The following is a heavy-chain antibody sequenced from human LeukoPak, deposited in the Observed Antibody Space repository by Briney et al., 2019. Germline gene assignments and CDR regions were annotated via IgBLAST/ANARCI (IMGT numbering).Heavy chain of an antibody. V-gene: IGHV3-11*05. Sequence: PGGSLRLSCAASGFTFSDYYMSWIRQAPGKGLEWVSSISSSSIYIYYADSVKGRFTIFRDNAKKSLYLQMNSLRAEDTAVYYCARVAAADTAMMNFDHWGQGTLVTVSS. CDR3: ARVAAADTAMMNFDH. CDR2: ISSSSIYI. D-gene: IGHD5-18*01. CDR1: GFTFSDYY. J-gene: IGHJ4*02.